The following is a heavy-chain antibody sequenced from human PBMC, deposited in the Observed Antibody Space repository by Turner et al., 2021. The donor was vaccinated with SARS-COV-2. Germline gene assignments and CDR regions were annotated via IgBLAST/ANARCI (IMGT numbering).Heavy chain of an antibody. CDR1: GFTFSSYD. D-gene: IGHD3-22*01. CDR3: ARANYDSSGYYCDFDY. Sequence: EVQLVESGGGLVQPGGSLRLSCAASGFTFSSYDMHWVRQATGKGLGWVSVIGTAGDTYYPGSVKGRFTISRENAKNSLYLQMNTLRAGDTAVYYCARANYDSSGYYCDFDYWGQGTLVTVSS. CDR2: IGTAGDT. J-gene: IGHJ4*02. V-gene: IGHV3-13*04.